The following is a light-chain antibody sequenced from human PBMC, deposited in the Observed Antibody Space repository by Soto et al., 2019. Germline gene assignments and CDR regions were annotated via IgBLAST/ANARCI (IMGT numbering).Light chain of an antibody. V-gene: IGKV3-20*01. CDR2: AAS. CDR3: QQYASSPT. Sequence: EIELTKTAETLSLCQGERATLSCRASQSVSSNYLAWYQQKPGQAPRRLIYAASSRATGIPDRFSGSGSGTDFTLTISRLEPEDFAVYYCQQYASSPTFGEGTLLEI. J-gene: IGKJ5*01. CDR1: QSVSSNY.